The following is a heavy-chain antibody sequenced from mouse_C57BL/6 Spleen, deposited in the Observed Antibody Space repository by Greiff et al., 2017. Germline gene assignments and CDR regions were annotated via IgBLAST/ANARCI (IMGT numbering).Heavy chain of an antibody. J-gene: IGHJ2*01. CDR3: ARLDYYGSSSFDY. CDR2: ISNGGGST. D-gene: IGHD1-1*01. CDR1: GFTFSDYY. V-gene: IGHV5-12*01. Sequence: EVQVVESGGGLVQPGGSLKLSCAASGFTFSDYYMYWVRQTPEKRLEWVAYISNGGGSTYYPDTVKGRFTISRDNAKNTLYLQMSRLKSEDTAMYYCARLDYYGSSSFDYWGQGTTLTVSS.